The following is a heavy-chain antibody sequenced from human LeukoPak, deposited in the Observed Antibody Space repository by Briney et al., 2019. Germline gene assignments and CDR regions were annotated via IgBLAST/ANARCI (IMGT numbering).Heavy chain of an antibody. CDR3: ARSSLLYSFYFMDV. Sequence: PGGSLRLSCAASGFNFSSYSMNWVRQAPEKGLEWFSYITSSSGTMYYADSVKGRFTISRDNAKNSLYLQMNSLRAEDTAVYYCARSSLLYSFYFMDVWGKGTTVTVSS. J-gene: IGHJ6*03. CDR1: GFNFSSYS. D-gene: IGHD6-13*01. V-gene: IGHV3-48*01. CDR2: ITSSSGTM.